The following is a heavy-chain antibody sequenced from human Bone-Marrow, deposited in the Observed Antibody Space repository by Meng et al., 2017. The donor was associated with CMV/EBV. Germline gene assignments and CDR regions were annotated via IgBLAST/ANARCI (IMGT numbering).Heavy chain of an antibody. CDR3: ARDSNYSHLLYYGMDV. Sequence: GESLKISCAASGFTFDDYGMSWVRQAPGKGLEWVSGINWNGGSTGYADSVKGRFTISRDNAKNSLYLQMNSLRAEDTAVYYCARDSNYSHLLYYGMDVCGQGTTVTVSS. CDR2: INWNGGST. J-gene: IGHJ6*02. V-gene: IGHV3-20*04. D-gene: IGHD1-7*01. CDR1: GFTFDDYG.